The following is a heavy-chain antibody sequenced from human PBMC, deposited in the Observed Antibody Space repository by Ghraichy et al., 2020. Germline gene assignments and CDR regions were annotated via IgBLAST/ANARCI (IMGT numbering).Heavy chain of an antibody. CDR3: AKEGRELELRYYYYYYMDV. CDR2: ISGSGGST. D-gene: IGHD1-7*01. Sequence: LSLTCAASGFTFSSYAMSWVRQAPGKGLEWVSAISGSGGSTYYADSVKGRFTISRDNSKNTLYLQMNSLRAEDTAVYYCAKEGRELELRYYYYYYMDVWGKGTTVTVSS. CDR1: GFTFSSYA. J-gene: IGHJ6*03. V-gene: IGHV3-23*01.